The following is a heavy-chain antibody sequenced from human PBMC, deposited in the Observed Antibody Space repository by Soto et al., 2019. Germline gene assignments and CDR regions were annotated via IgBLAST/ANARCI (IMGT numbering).Heavy chain of an antibody. CDR2: ISPYTGRT. Sequence: VASVKVSCKASGYSFTSYGIGWVRQVPGQGPEWMGWISPYTGRTNYAQSVKGRVVMTTDISTNTVYLELRSLRSDDSAIYYCGRCRTDSYDMDVWG. CDR3: GRCRTDSYDMDV. V-gene: IGHV1-18*01. D-gene: IGHD5-18*01. J-gene: IGHJ6*02. CDR1: GYSFTSYG.